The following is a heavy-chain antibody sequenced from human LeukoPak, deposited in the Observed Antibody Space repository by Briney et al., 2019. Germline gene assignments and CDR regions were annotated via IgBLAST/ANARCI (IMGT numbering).Heavy chain of an antibody. V-gene: IGHV4-4*02. CDR2: IYHSGST. J-gene: IGHJ4*02. CDR3: ARIPNGSGSYYPERYFDY. D-gene: IGHD3-10*01. CDR1: GGSISSSNW. Sequence: SGTLSLTCAVSGGSISSSNWWSWVRQPPGKGLEWIGEIYHSGSTNYNPSLKSRVTISVDKSKNQFSLKLSSVTAADTAVYYCARIPNGSGSYYPERYFDYWGQGTLVTVSS.